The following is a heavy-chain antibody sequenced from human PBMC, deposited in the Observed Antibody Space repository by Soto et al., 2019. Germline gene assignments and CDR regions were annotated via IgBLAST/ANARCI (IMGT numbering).Heavy chain of an antibody. D-gene: IGHD6-13*01. CDR2: IYYSGST. CDR3: ARAAAAGPPVSWFDP. J-gene: IGHJ5*02. Sequence: SETLSLTCTVSGGSISSYYWSWIRQPPGKGLEWIGYIYYSGSTNYNPSLKSRVTISVDTSKNQFSMKLSSVTAADTAVYYCARAAAAGPPVSWFDPGGQGTLVTVSS. V-gene: IGHV4-59*01. CDR1: GGSISSYY.